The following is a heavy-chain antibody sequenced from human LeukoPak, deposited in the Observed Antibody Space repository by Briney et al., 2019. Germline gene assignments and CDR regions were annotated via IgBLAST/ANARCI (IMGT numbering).Heavy chain of an antibody. CDR3: ARDSTITMVRGVADI. CDR1: GFTFSSFA. V-gene: IGHV3-23*01. CDR2: ISGSGGST. Sequence: GGSLRLSCAASGFTFSSFAMSWVRQAPGKGLEWVSAISGSGGSTYYADSVKGRFTISRDNSKNTLYLQTNSLRAEDTAVYYCARDSTITMVRGVADIWGQGTMVTVSS. J-gene: IGHJ3*02. D-gene: IGHD3-10*01.